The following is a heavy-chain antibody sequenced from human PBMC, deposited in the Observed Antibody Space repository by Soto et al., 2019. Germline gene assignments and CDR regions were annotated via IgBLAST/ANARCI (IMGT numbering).Heavy chain of an antibody. Sequence: QVQLQQSGAEVKKPGASVKVSCKTSGYTFISHGVTWVRQAPGQGLQWMGWISAYNGNTDYAQKFQGRVTMTIDTSTAIAYMELRNLRSDDTAVYYCARVRRGRWKGPKFDYWGQGTLVTVSS. CDR2: ISAYNGNT. D-gene: IGHD1-1*01. J-gene: IGHJ4*02. CDR1: GYTFISHG. V-gene: IGHV1-18*01. CDR3: ARVRRGRWKGPKFDY.